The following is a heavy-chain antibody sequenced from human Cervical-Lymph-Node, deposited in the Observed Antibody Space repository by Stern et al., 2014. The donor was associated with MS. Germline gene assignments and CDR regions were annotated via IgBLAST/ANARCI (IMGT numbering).Heavy chain of an antibody. V-gene: IGHV3-21*01. CDR2: ISITSTYI. J-gene: IGHJ4*02. Sequence: EVQLVESGGGLVKPGGSLRLSCAVSGFTFRNYTMNWVRQSPGKGLEWVSSISITSTYIYYADSVKCRFTISRDNAKNSLYLQMNSLRAEDTAVYYCTRARRGFDYWGQGTLVTVSS. CDR3: TRARRGFDY. CDR1: GFTFRNYT.